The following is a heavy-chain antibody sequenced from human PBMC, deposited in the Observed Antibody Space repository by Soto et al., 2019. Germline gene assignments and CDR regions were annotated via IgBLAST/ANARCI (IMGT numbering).Heavy chain of an antibody. Sequence: SETLSLTCTVSGGSISSYYWSWIRQPPGKGLEWIGYIYYSGSTNYNPSLKSRVTISVDTSKNQFSLKLSSVTAADTAVYYCARGKYGDYYYYYDMDAWGKGTTGTGSS. CDR3: ARGKYGDYYYYYDMDA. D-gene: IGHD4-17*01. CDR1: GGSISSYY. J-gene: IGHJ6*03. V-gene: IGHV4-59*01. CDR2: IYYSGST.